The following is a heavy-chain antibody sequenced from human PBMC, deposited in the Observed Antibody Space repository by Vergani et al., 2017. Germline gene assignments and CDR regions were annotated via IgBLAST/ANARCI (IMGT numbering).Heavy chain of an antibody. V-gene: IGHV1-69*04. CDR3: AREEAAAGTRGDY. CDR1: GGTFSSSA. Sequence: QVQLVQSGAEVKKPGSSVKVSCKASGGTFSSSAISWVRQAPGQGLEWMGRIIPILGIANYAQKFQGRVTITADKSTSTAYMELSSLRSEDTAVYYCAREEAAAGTRGDYWGQGTLVTVSS. J-gene: IGHJ4*02. CDR2: IIPILGIA. D-gene: IGHD6-13*01.